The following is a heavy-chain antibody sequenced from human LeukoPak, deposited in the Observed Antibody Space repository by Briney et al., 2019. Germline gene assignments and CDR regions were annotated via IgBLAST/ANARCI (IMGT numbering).Heavy chain of an antibody. CDR1: GFTFSSYA. D-gene: IGHD3-22*01. CDR3: ANYYDSSGYYYYGMDV. J-gene: IGHJ6*02. Sequence: PGGSLRLSCAASGFTFSSYAMSWVRQAPGKGLEWVSAISGSGGSTYYADSVKGRFTISRDNSKNTLYLQMNSLRAEDTAVYYCANYYDSSGYYYYGMDVWGQGTTVTVSS. CDR2: ISGSGGST. V-gene: IGHV3-23*01.